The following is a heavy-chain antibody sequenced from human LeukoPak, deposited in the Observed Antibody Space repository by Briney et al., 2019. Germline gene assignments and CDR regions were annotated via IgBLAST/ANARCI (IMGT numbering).Heavy chain of an antibody. CDR3: ARATPVGYSGSYYY. CDR1: GYTFTSYG. V-gene: IGHV1-18*01. J-gene: IGHJ4*02. D-gene: IGHD1-26*01. Sequence: ASVKVSCKASGYTFTSYGISWVRQAPGQGLEWMGWISAYNSNTNYAQKLQGRVTITTDTSTSTAYMELRSLRSDDTAVYYCARATPVGYSGSYYYWGQGTLVTVSS. CDR2: ISAYNSNT.